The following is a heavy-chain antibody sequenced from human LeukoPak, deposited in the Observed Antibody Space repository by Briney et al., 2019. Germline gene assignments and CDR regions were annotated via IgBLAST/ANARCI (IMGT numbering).Heavy chain of an antibody. CDR2: ISGDGRST. CDR3: AKVYRYYDSRLQH. CDR1: GFTFCDQA. Sequence: GGSLRLSCTAWGFTFCDQAMHWPRQAPGKGLEWVSLISGDGRSTYFADSVKGRFTISRDNSKNSLYLQMNSLRTEDTALYYCAKVYRYYDSRLQHLGQGTLVTVSS. V-gene: IGHV3-43*02. D-gene: IGHD3-22*01. J-gene: IGHJ1*01.